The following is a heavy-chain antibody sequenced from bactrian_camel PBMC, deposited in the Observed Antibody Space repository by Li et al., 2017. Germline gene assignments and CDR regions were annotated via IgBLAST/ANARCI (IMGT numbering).Heavy chain of an antibody. CDR3: AAIGPRRSGNCVLRAGDYNY. D-gene: IGHD3*01. CDR1: GIVFENYC. V-gene: IGHV3S53*01. CDR2: IDKDGNT. J-gene: IGHJ4*01. Sequence: HVQLVESGGGSVQAGQSLRLTCVVSGIVFENYCLGWIRQSPEKKRELVASIDKDGNTNYADFVKGRFAVQRDNGKYTQYLQMNNLEPEDTAMYYCAAIGPRRSGNCVLRAGDYNYWGQGTQVTVS.